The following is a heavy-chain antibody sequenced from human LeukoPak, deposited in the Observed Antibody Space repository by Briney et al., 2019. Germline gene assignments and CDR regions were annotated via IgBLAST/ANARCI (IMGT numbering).Heavy chain of an antibody. D-gene: IGHD2-21*02. J-gene: IGHJ4*02. CDR2: IIPIFGTA. CDR1: GGTFSNYA. V-gene: IGHV1-69*05. Sequence: SVKVSCKASGGTFSNYAISWVRQAPGQGLEWMGGIIPIFGTANYAQKFQGRVTITTDESTSTAYMELSSLRSEDTAVYYCARAAVTAISLYYFDYWGQGTLVTVSS. CDR3: ARAAVTAISLYYFDY.